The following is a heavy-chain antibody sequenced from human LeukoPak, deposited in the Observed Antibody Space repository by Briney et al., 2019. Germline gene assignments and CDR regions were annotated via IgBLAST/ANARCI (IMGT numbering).Heavy chain of an antibody. J-gene: IGHJ3*02. V-gene: IGHV3-30-3*01. D-gene: IGHD3-10*01. Sequence: GGSLRLSCAASGFTFSSYAMHWVRQAPGKGLEWVAVISYDGSNKYYADSVKGRFTISRDNSKNTLYLQMNSLRAEDTAVYYCAFQLLWFGNGAFDIWGQGTMVTVSS. CDR1: GFTFSSYA. CDR3: AFQLLWFGNGAFDI. CDR2: ISYDGSNK.